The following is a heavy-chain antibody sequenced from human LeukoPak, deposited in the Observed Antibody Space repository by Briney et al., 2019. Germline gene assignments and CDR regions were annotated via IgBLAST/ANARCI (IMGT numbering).Heavy chain of an antibody. CDR1: GFTPSSYT. D-gene: IGHD1-26*01. CDR2: ISGRGDYM. CDR3: ARRSGSYDY. V-gene: IGHV3-21*01. Sequence: GGSLRLSCAGSGFTPSSYTMNWVRQAPGKGLEWVASISGRGDYMYYADSVKGRFTISRDNAKNSLFLQMNSLRADNTAVYYCARRSGSYDYWGQGTLVIVSS. J-gene: IGHJ4*02.